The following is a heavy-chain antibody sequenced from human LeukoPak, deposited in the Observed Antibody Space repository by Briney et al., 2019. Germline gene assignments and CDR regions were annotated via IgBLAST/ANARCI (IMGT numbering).Heavy chain of an antibody. CDR1: GYTFTSYG. Sequence: ASVKVSCKASGYTFTSYGISWVRQAPGQGLEWMGWISAYNGNTNYAQKLQGRVTMTTDTSTSTAYMELRSLRSDDTAVYYCAAHLGMYSSGLHEVYWGQGTLVTVSS. CDR2: ISAYNGNT. J-gene: IGHJ4*02. D-gene: IGHD6-19*01. CDR3: AAHLGMYSSGLHEVY. V-gene: IGHV1-18*01.